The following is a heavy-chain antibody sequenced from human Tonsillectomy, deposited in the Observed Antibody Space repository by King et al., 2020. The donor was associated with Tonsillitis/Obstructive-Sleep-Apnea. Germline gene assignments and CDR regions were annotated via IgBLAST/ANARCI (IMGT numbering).Heavy chain of an antibody. V-gene: IGHV3-33*01. D-gene: IGHD5-24*01. J-gene: IGHJ3*02. CDR2: IWFDGSNK. CDR3: ARKTGYNLGAFDI. Sequence: VQLVESGGGVVQPGRSLRLSCTASGLIFRNYGMHWVRQAPGKGLEWVAFIWFDGSNKYYADSVKGRFTISRDNSRNTLYLQMNSLRAEDTALYYCARKTGYNLGAFDIWGQGTMVTVSS. CDR1: GLIFRNYG.